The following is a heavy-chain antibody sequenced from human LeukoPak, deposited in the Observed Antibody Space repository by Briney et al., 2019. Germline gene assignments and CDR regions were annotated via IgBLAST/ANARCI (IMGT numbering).Heavy chain of an antibody. Sequence: SETLSLTCTVSGGSISSSPYYWGWIRQPPGKGLEWIGEINHSGRTNYNPSLKSRVSISVDTSKNQFSLKLSSVTAADTAVYYCARDHDGSGSYYWGYYYYMDVWGKGTTVTVSS. CDR2: INHSGRT. J-gene: IGHJ6*03. V-gene: IGHV4-39*07. CDR3: ARDHDGSGSYYWGYYYYMDV. CDR1: GGSISSSPYY. D-gene: IGHD3-10*01.